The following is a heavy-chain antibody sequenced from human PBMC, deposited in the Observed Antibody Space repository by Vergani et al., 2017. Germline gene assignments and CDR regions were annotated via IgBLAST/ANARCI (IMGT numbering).Heavy chain of an antibody. CDR2: ITPGGST. J-gene: IGHJ6*03. V-gene: IGHV1-46*01. CDR3: ARVGRYYYYMDV. Sequence: VQLVQSGTEVKKPGASVKIACKTSGYTFTNHHLHWVRQAPGQGLEWMGIITPGGSTDYGPKFQGRVTMTTDTSTSTAYMELRSLRSDDTAVYYCARVGRYYYYMDVWGKGTTVTVSS. CDR1: GYTFTNHH.